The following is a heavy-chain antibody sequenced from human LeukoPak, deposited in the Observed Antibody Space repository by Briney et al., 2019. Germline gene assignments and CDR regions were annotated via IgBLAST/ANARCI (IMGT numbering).Heavy chain of an antibody. CDR2: INHSGST. CDR1: GGSFSGYY. Sequence: SETLSLTCAVYGGSFSGYYWSWIRQPPGKGLEWIGEINHSGSTNYNPSLKSRVTISVDTSKNQFSLKLSSVTAADTAVYYCARLPGGSGSSLDWFDPWGQGTLDTVSS. D-gene: IGHD3-10*01. V-gene: IGHV4-34*01. CDR3: ARLPGGSGSSLDWFDP. J-gene: IGHJ5*02.